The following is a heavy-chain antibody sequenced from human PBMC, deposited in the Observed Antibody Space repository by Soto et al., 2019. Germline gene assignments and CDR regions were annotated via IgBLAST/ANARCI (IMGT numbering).Heavy chain of an antibody. D-gene: IGHD6-13*01. CDR2: ISYDGSNK. CDR3: AKADYSYSWAPGDY. V-gene: IGHV3-30*18. J-gene: IGHJ4*02. CDR1: GFTFSSYG. Sequence: PGGSLRLSCAASGFTFSSYGMHWVRQAPGKGLEWVAVISYDGSNKYYADSVKGRFTISRDNSKNTLYLQMNSLRVEDTALYYCAKADYSYSWAPGDYWGQGT.